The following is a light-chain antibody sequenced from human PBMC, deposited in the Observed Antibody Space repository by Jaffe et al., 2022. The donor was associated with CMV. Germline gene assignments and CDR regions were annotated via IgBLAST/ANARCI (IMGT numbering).Light chain of an antibody. CDR2: DVT. CDR3: CSYAGAYVV. Sequence: QSALTQPRSVSGSPGQSVTISCTGTSSDIGTYNYVSWYQQHPGKAPKLMIYDVTERPSGVPDRFSGSKSGNTASLTLSGLQAEDEADYYCCSYAGAYVVFGGGTKLTVL. V-gene: IGLV2-11*01. J-gene: IGLJ2*01. CDR1: SSDIGTYNY.